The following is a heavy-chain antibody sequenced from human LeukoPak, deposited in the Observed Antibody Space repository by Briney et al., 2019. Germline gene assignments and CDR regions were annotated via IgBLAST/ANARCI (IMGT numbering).Heavy chain of an antibody. CDR2: INPSGGDT. Sequence: ASVKLSCKASGYTFTRYYMHWVRQAPGQGLKWMGMINPSGGDTTYAQKLQGRVTMTRDTSTSTVYMELSSLRSEDTAVYYCARENGGEDYWGQGTLVTVSS. CDR3: ARENGGEDY. V-gene: IGHV1-46*01. CDR1: GYTFTRYY. J-gene: IGHJ4*02. D-gene: IGHD2-21*01.